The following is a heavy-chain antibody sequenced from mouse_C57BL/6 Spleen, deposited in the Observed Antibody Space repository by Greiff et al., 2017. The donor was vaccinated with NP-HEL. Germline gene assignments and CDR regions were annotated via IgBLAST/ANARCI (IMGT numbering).Heavy chain of an antibody. V-gene: IGHV1-80*01. Sequence: VQLQQSGAELVKPGASVKISCKASGYAFSSYWMNWVKQRPGKGLEWIGQIYPGDGDTNYNGKFKGKATLTADTSSSTAYMQLSSLTSEDAAVYFGARKVALYYGNPHWYVDVWGTGTTVTVSS. CDR3: ARKVALYYGNPHWYVDV. CDR2: IYPGDGDT. CDR1: GYAFSSYW. J-gene: IGHJ1*03. D-gene: IGHD2-1*01.